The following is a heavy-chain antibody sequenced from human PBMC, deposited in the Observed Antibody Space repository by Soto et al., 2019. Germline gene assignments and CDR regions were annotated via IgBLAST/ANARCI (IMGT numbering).Heavy chain of an antibody. J-gene: IGHJ6*04. CDR3: AHTRFGTKIFSESHLDV. CDR1: GFSLSTSGVC. D-gene: IGHD3-10*01. Sequence: QTTRKASGHPLVKPTHTLTLSCSTSGFSLSTSGVCVAWIRHPSGKALEWLGIIYWDDDSRYSLSLRSRLTITKDTPKNQVVLRRTNMNPGDTDTSYCAHTRFGTKIFSESHLDVWGKGTTVTVSS. CDR2: IYWDDDS. V-gene: IGHV2-5*02.